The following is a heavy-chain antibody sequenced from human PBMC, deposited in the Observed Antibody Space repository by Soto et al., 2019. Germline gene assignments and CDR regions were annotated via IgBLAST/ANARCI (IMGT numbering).Heavy chain of an antibody. CDR2: IKSKTDGGTA. D-gene: IGHD3-9*01. CDR1: GFNLSHPW. Sequence: GGSLRLSCVASGFNLSHPWMTWVRQAAGKGLEWVGRIKSKTDGGTADYAAPVKGRATISKDDSKNTVYLQMNSLKTEDTAVYYCTTGIYYDILTGYHNVAYWGQGALVTVSS. CDR3: TTGIYYDILTGYHNVAY. J-gene: IGHJ4*02. V-gene: IGHV3-15*01.